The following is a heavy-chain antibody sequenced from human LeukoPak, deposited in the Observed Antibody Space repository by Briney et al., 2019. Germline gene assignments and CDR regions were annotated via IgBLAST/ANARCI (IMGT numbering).Heavy chain of an antibody. Sequence: SETLSLTCAVYGGSFSGYYWSWIRQPPGKGLEWIGEINHSGSTNYNPSLKSRVTISVDTSKNQFSLKLSSVTAADTAVYYCARVSRLRLSSYDYWGQGTLVTVSS. V-gene: IGHV4-34*01. CDR2: INHSGST. CDR1: GGSFSGYY. CDR3: ARVSRLRLSSYDY. J-gene: IGHJ4*02. D-gene: IGHD4-17*01.